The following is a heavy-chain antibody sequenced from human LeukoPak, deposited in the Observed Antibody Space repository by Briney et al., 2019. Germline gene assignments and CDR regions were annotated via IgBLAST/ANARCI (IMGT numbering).Heavy chain of an antibody. J-gene: IGHJ4*02. CDR3: ARDRLPVDY. Sequence: PGGSLRLSCAASGFTFSSYAMSWVRQAPGKGLEWVSYISSSGSTIYYADSVKGRFTISRDNSKNTLYLQMNSLRAEDTAVYYCARDRLPVDYWGQGTLVTVSS. CDR2: ISSSGSTI. CDR1: GFTFSSYA. V-gene: IGHV3-48*01.